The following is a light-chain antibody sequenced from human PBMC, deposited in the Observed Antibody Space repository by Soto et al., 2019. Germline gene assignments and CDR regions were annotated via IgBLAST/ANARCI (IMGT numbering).Light chain of an antibody. CDR1: QSVRSNL. Sequence: EIVLTQSPGTLSLSPGERATLSCRASQSVRSNLVAWYQQKPGQAPRLFIYGASSRATGIPDRFSGSGSGTNFTLTISRLEPEDFAVYYCQHYDYSTATFGQGTKVEIK. V-gene: IGKV3-20*01. CDR3: QHYDYSTAT. J-gene: IGKJ1*01. CDR2: GAS.